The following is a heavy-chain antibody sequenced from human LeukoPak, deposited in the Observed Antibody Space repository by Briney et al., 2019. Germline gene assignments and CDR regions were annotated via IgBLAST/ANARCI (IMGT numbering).Heavy chain of an antibody. CDR2: VSGSGDTT. J-gene: IGHJ4*01. V-gene: IGHV3-23*01. CDR3: AKVSYRYFGSGSYQFDY. Sequence: GGSLRLSCAASGFTVSSNYMSWVRQAPGKGLEWVSAVSGSGDTTYYAGSVKGRFTISRDNSKNTVYLQVNSLRAEDTAVYYCAKVSYRYFGSGSYQFDYWGQGTLVTVSS. CDR1: GFTVSSNY. D-gene: IGHD3-10*01.